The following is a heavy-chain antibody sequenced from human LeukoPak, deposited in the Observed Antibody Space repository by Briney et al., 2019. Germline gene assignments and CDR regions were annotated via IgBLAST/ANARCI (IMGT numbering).Heavy chain of an antibody. V-gene: IGHV1-18*04. Sequence: ASVKVSCKASGYTFTSYGISWVRQAPGQGLEWMGWISAYNGNTNYAQKLQGRVTMTTDTSTSTAYMGLRSLRSDDTAVYYCARSDSVDIVVVPAAMPFDYWGQGTLVTVSS. CDR2: ISAYNGNT. D-gene: IGHD2-2*03. CDR1: GYTFTSYG. CDR3: ARSDSVDIVVVPAAMPFDY. J-gene: IGHJ4*02.